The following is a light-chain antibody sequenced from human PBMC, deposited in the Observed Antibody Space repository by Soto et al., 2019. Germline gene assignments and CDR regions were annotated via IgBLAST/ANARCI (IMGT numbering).Light chain of an antibody. V-gene: IGLV2-11*01. CDR3: CSYAGSYIYV. CDR1: STDVGGYNY. Sequence: QSALTQPRSVSESPGQSVTISCTGTSTDVGGYNYVSWYQQHPGKAPKLMIYDVSERPSGVPDRFSASKSGNTASLTISGLQAEDEADYYCCSYAGSYIYVFGSGTKLTVL. CDR2: DVS. J-gene: IGLJ1*01.